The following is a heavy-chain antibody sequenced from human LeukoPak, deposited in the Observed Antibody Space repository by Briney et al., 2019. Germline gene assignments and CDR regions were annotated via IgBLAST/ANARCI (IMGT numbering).Heavy chain of an antibody. CDR1: GFTFSSYG. CDR2: IRYDGSNK. Sequence: GGSLRLSCAAPGFTFSSYGMHWVRQAPAKGLEWVAFIRYDGSNKYYADSVKGRFTISRDNSKNTLYLQMNSLRAEDTAVYYCAKDSVPPNAPYYFDYWGQGTLVTVSS. V-gene: IGHV3-30*02. J-gene: IGHJ4*02. CDR3: AKDSVPPNAPYYFDY. D-gene: IGHD2-8*01.